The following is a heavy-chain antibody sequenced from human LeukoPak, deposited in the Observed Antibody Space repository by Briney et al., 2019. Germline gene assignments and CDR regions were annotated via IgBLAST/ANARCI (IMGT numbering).Heavy chain of an antibody. D-gene: IGHD5-12*01. CDR1: GFTFNSYA. J-gene: IGHJ4*02. Sequence: GGSLRLSCAASGFTFNSYAISWVRQAPRKELEWVSAISGSGGSTYYADSVKGRFTISRDNSKNTLYLQMNSLRAEDMGVYYCAKVVAIEKRQELDYWGQGTLVTVSS. CDR2: ISGSGGST. CDR3: AKVVAIEKRQELDY. V-gene: IGHV3-23*01.